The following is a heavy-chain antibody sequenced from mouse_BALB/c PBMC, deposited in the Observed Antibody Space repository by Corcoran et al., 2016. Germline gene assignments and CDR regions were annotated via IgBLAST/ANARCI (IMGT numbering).Heavy chain of an antibody. Sequence: QVQLKQSGAELVRPGTSVKVSCKASGYAFTNYLIEWVKQRPGQGLEWIGVINPGSGGTNYNEKFKGKATLTADKSSSTAYMQLRSLTSVDSAVYFCYYGSSYAMDYRGQGTSVTVSS. J-gene: IGHJ4*01. CDR1: GYAFTNYL. CDR3: YYGSSYAMDY. V-gene: IGHV1-54*01. CDR2: INPGSGGT. D-gene: IGHD1-1*01.